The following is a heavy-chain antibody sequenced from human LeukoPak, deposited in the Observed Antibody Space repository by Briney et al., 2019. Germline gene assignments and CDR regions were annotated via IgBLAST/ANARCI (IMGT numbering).Heavy chain of an antibody. CDR1: GFTFSSYA. J-gene: IGHJ4*02. D-gene: IGHD6-13*01. V-gene: IGHV3-30-3*01. Sequence: PGGSLRLSCAASGFTFSSYAMHWVRQAPGKGLEWVAVISYDGSNKYYADSVKGRFTISRDNSKNTLYLQMNSLRAEDTAVYYCARDSLQQQLVLDYWGQGTLVTVSS. CDR3: ARDSLQQQLVLDY. CDR2: ISYDGSNK.